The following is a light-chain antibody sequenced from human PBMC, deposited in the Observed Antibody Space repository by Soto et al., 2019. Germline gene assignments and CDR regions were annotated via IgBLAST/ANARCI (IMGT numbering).Light chain of an antibody. CDR1: QSVSSN. CDR2: GAS. J-gene: IGKJ1*01. CDR3: RQYNNWPLT. V-gene: IGKV3-15*01. Sequence: ETAMTQSPATLSVSPGERATLSCRASQSVSSNLAWYQQKPGQAPRLLIYGASTRATDIPARFSGSGSGTEFTLTISSLQSEDFAVYHCRQYNNWPLTFGQGTKVDI.